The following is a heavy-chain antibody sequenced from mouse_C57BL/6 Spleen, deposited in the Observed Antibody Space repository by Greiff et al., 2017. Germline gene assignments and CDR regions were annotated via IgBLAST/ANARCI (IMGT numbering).Heavy chain of an antibody. V-gene: IGHV1-82*01. Sequence: VQLQQSGPELVKPGASVKISCKASGYAFSSSWMNWVKQRPGKGLEWIGRIYPGDGDTNYNGKFKGKATLTADKSSSTAYMQLSSLPSEDSAVYFCAREGDYENAMDYWGQGTSVTVSS. CDR2: IYPGDGDT. J-gene: IGHJ4*01. CDR1: GYAFSSSW. D-gene: IGHD2-4*01. CDR3: AREGDYENAMDY.